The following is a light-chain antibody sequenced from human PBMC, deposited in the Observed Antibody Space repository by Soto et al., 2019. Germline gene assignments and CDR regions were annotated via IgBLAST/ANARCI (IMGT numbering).Light chain of an antibody. V-gene: IGKV3-15*01. J-gene: IGKJ1*01. CDR1: QSVNAN. CDR3: QQYNTWLWT. Sequence: EVVMTQSPATLSVSPGERATLSCRASQSVNANLAWYQQKPGQAPRLVIHGASNRATGIPARFSGSGFGTEFILTISSLQSVDFAVYYCQQYNTWLWTFGQGTKVEI. CDR2: GAS.